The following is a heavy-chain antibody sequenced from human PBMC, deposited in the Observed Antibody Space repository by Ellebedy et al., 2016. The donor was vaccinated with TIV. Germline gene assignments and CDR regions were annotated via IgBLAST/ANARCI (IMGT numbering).Heavy chain of an antibody. J-gene: IGHJ4*02. V-gene: IGHV4-39*01. CDR2: IYYSGST. D-gene: IGHD3-10*01. Sequence: SETLSLXXTVSGGSISSSSYYWGWIRQPPGKGLEWIGSIYYSGSTYYNPSLKSRVTISVDTSKNQFSLKLSSVTAADTAVYYCARLTSGSYSYYFDYWGQGTLVTVSS. CDR3: ARLTSGSYSYYFDY. CDR1: GGSISSSSYY.